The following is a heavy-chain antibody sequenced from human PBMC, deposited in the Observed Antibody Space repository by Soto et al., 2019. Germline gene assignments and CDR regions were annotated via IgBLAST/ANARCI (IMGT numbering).Heavy chain of an antibody. J-gene: IGHJ4*02. CDR2: ISSSGSTI. Sequence: GSLRLSCAASGFTFSDYYMSWIRQAPGKGLEWVSYISSSGSTIYYADSVKGRFTISRDNAKNSLYLQMNSLRAEDTAVYYCARGTYDYVWGSDPPHFDYWGQGTLVTVSS. CDR1: GFTFSDYY. D-gene: IGHD3-16*02. V-gene: IGHV3-11*01. CDR3: ARGTYDYVWGSDPPHFDY.